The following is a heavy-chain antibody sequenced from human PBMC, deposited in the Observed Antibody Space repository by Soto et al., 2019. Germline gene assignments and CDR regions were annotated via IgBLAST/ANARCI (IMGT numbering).Heavy chain of an antibody. D-gene: IGHD3-16*02. V-gene: IGHV1-18*01. CDR2: ISAYNGNA. Sequence: GASVKVSCKASGYTFTSYGISWVRQAPGQGLEWMGWISAYNGNANYAQKLQGRVTMTTDTSTGTAYMELRSLRSDDTAVYYCARDQGYYDYIWGSYPYYYYYMDVWGKGTTVTVSS. J-gene: IGHJ6*03. CDR1: GYTFTSYG. CDR3: ARDQGYYDYIWGSYPYYYYYMDV.